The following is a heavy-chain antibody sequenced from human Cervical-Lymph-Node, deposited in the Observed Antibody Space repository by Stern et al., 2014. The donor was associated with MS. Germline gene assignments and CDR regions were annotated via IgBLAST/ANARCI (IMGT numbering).Heavy chain of an antibody. V-gene: IGHV1-46*02. CDR1: GYNFNSYY. CDR2: INPTGGST. D-gene: IGHD6-13*01. CDR3: ARIVAAGGSY. J-gene: IGHJ4*02. Sequence: QMQLVQSGAEVKKPGASVKVSCKASGYNFNSYYIHWVRQAPGQGLEWMGVINPTGGSTTYAQKFQGRVTMTRDTSTSTVYMELSSLRSEDTAVYYCARIVAAGGSYWGQGTLVTVSA.